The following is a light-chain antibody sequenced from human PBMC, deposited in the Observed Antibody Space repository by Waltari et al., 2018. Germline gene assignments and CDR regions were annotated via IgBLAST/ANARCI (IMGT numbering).Light chain of an antibody. CDR2: AAS. V-gene: IGKV3-20*01. J-gene: IGKJ1*01. CDR3: QHYVRLPVT. CDR1: QSVGRT. Sequence: IVLTQSPGTLSLSPGATATLPCRASQSVGRTLAWYQQKPGQAPRLLIYAASTRATGIPDRFSGSGSGTDFRLTISRLEPEDFAVYYCQHYVRLPVTFGQGTTVELK.